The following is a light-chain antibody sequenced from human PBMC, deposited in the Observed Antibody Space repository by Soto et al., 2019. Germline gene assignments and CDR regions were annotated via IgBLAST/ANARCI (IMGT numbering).Light chain of an antibody. CDR3: SSYTSSSTYG. CDR1: SSDVGGYNS. Sequence: QSVLTQPASVSGSPGQSITISCTGTSSDVGGYNSVSWYQQHPGKAPKLMIYNVSNRPSGISDRFSGSRSGNTASLTISGLQAEDEADYYCSSYTSSSTYGFGSGTKV. V-gene: IGLV2-14*03. CDR2: NVS. J-gene: IGLJ1*01.